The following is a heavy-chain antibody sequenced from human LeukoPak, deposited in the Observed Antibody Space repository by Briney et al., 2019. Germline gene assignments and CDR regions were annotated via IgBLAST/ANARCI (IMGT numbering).Heavy chain of an antibody. CDR1: GVTISSYY. CDR2: IYYSGST. J-gene: IGHJ4*02. CDR3: ARLGIGVVPSAMLGDYYFDY. Sequence: SETLSLTCTVSGVTISSYYWSWIRQPPGKGLEWIGYIYYSGSTNYNASLKSRVTISVDTSKNQFSLKLTSVTAADTAVYHCARLGIGVVPSAMLGDYYFDYWGQGTLVTVSS. D-gene: IGHD2-2*01. V-gene: IGHV4-59*08.